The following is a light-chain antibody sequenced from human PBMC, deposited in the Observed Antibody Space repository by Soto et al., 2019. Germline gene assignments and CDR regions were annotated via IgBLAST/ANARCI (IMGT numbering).Light chain of an antibody. CDR3: HQRNVWPPIT. V-gene: IGKV3-11*01. CDR1: QSVRTS. CDR2: DAS. J-gene: IGKJ5*01. Sequence: EVVLTQSPATLSLSPGERATLSCRASQSVRTSLAWYQHKPGQAPRLVIYDASLRANGVPARFGGSGSGTDFSITINSLEPEDFAVYYCHQRNVWPPITFGQGTRLEIK.